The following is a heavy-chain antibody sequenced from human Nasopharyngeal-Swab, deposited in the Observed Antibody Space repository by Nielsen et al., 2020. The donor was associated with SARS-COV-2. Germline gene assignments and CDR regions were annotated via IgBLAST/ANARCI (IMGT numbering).Heavy chain of an antibody. CDR2: ISYSGST. Sequence: SETLSLTCSVSGGSIGIINYFWGWIRQPPGKGLEWIGSISYSGSTHYNPSLESRVLISIDTSKNQFSLKLRSVTAADTAVYYCAKEGATGWFDPWGQGTLVTVSS. J-gene: IGHJ5*02. CDR3: AKEGATGWFDP. V-gene: IGHV4-39*07. CDR1: GGSIGIINYF.